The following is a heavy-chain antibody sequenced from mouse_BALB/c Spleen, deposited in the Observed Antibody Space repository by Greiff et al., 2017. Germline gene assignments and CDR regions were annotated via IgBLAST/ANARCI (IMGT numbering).Heavy chain of an antibody. J-gene: IGHJ3*01. CDR1: GYAFTNYW. D-gene: IGHD2-4*01. V-gene: IGHV1-63*01. Sequence: VQLQQSGAELVRPGTSVKISCKASGYAFTNYWLGWVKQRPGHGLEWIGDIYPGSGNTYYNEKFKGKATLTADKSSSTAYMQLSSLTSEDSAVYFCARGRSTMITWFAYWGQGTLVTVSA. CDR3: ARGRSTMITWFAY. CDR2: IYPGSGNT.